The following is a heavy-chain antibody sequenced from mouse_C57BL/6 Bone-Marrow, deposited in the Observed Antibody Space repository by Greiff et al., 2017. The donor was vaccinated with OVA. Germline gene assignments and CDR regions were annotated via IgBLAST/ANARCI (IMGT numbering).Heavy chain of an antibody. D-gene: IGHD2-2*01. Sequence: QVHVKQSGAELARPGASVKLSCKASGYTFTSYGISWVKQRTGPGLEWIGEIYPRSGNTYYNEKFKGKATLTADKSSSTAYLELRSLTSEDSAVYFCAREVTTFDYWGQGTTLTVSS. J-gene: IGHJ2*01. CDR3: AREVTTFDY. CDR2: IYPRSGNT. V-gene: IGHV1-81*01. CDR1: GYTFTSYG.